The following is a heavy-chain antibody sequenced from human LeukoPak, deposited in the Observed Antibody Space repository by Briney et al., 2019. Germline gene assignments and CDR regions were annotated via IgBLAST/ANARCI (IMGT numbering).Heavy chain of an antibody. Sequence: GGSLRLSCAASGFTFGSYAMSWVRQAPGKGLEWASAISGSGGSTYYADSVKGRFTISRDNSKNTLYLQMNSLRAEDTAVYYCAKDPPKFYCSSTSCYDYWGQGTLVTVSS. J-gene: IGHJ4*02. CDR1: GFTFGSYA. D-gene: IGHD2-2*01. V-gene: IGHV3-23*01. CDR2: ISGSGGST. CDR3: AKDPPKFYCSSTSCYDY.